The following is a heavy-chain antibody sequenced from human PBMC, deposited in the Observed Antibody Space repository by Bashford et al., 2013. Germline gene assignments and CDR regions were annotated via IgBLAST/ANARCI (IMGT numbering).Heavy chain of an antibody. CDR3: ARHWTSSGVAFDF. CDR1: AFSISNYW. J-gene: IGHJ3*01. Sequence: GSLRLSCAASAFSISNYWMSWLRQAPGKGLEWVANIKYDGSRKAYVDSVEGRFTVSRDNVRNSLYLQMDSLRAEDTAVYYCARHWTSSGVAFDFWGQGTMVTVSS. V-gene: IGHV3-7*01. CDR2: IKYDGSRK. D-gene: IGHD6-19*01.